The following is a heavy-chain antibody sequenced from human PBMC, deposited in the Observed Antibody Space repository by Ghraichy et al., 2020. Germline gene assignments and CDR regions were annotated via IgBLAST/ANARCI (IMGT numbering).Heavy chain of an antibody. Sequence: SQTLSLTCTVSGGSISSYYWSWIRQPPGKGLEWIAYIYYSGSTSYNPSLKSRDSISVDTSKNLFSLKLRSVTATDTAVYYCARLGDRHFDYWGQGALVSVSS. V-gene: IGHV4-59*08. CDR3: ARLGDRHFDY. CDR2: IYYSGST. D-gene: IGHD2-21*02. CDR1: GGSISSYY. J-gene: IGHJ4*02.